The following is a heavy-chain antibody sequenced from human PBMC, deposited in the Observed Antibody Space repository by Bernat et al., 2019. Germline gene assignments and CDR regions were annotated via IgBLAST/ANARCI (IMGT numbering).Heavy chain of an antibody. J-gene: IGHJ6*03. V-gene: IGHV1-18*01. CDR2: ISAYNGNT. D-gene: IGHD2-8*02. CDR3: AKCTVPMRLSRRFYYYYMDV. CDR1: GYTFTSYG. Sequence: QVQLVQSGAEVKKPGASVKVSCKASGYTFTSYGISWVRQAPGQGLEWMGWISAYNGNTNYAQKLQGRVTMTTDTSTSTAYMELRSLRSDDTAVYYCAKCTVPMRLSRRFYYYYMDVWGKGTTVTVSS.